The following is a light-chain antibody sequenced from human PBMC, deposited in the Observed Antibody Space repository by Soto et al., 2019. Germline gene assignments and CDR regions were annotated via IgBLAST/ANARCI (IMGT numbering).Light chain of an antibody. CDR2: AAS. Sequence: DIQMTQSPSSVSASVGDRVTITCRASQAISRSLAWYQQKPGEAPKLLIYAASILQSGVPSRFSGSGSGTDFTLTITRLQPEDFASYYCQQANSIPFTFGRGTKV. V-gene: IGKV1-12*01. CDR3: QQANSIPFT. J-gene: IGKJ3*01. CDR1: QAISRS.